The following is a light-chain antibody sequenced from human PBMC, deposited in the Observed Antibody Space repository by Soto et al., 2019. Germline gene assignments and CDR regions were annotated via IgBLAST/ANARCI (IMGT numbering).Light chain of an antibody. Sequence: QSAMTQPRLVSGSPGQSVTISCTGTSSDVGGYNYVSWYQQHPGKAPKLMIYDVSKRPSGVPDRFSGSKSGNTASLTISGLQAEDEADYYCCSYAGSYLRVFGGGTKLTVL. V-gene: IGLV2-11*01. J-gene: IGLJ2*01. CDR1: SSDVGGYNY. CDR2: DVS. CDR3: CSYAGSYLRV.